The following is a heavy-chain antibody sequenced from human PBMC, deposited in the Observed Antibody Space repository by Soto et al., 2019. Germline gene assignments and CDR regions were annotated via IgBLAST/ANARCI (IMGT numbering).Heavy chain of an antibody. V-gene: IGHV3-9*01. CDR3: ASAPRQGTHWFDP. D-gene: IGHD1-1*01. J-gene: IGHJ5*02. CDR1: GFAFDDFA. Sequence: EVQLVESGGGLVQPGRSLRLSCAASGFAFDDFALHWVRRAPGKGLEWVSGVDWNRGNAAYANSVKGRVTVSSDSAKNTLYLDLSSVRQDDTALYYCASAPRQGTHWFDPWGQGTLVTVSS. CDR2: VDWNRGNA.